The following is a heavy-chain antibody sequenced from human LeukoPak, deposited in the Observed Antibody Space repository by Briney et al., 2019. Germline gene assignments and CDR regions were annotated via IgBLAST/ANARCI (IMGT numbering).Heavy chain of an antibody. J-gene: IGHJ4*02. CDR2: LSSSSSYI. V-gene: IGHV3-21*01. Sequence: GGSLRLSCAASGFTFSSYSMNWVRQAPGKGLEWVSSLSSSSSYIYYADSVKGRFTISRDNAKNSLYLQMNSLRAEDTAVYYCACYKHCGGDCYEIDYWGQGTLVTVSS. CDR3: ACYKHCGGDCYEIDY. D-gene: IGHD2-21*01. CDR1: GFTFSSYS.